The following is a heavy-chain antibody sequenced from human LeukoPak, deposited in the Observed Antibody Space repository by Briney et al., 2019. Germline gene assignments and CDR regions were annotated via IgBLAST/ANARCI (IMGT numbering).Heavy chain of an antibody. J-gene: IGHJ3*02. V-gene: IGHV4-39*07. CDR1: GGSISNYY. CDR3: AKSNGYGLVDI. Sequence: SETLSLTCTVSGGSISNYYWGWIRQPPGKGLEWIGNIFYSGSTYYSPSLRSRVTISLDTSRNQFSLKLNSVTAADTTVYYCAKSNGYGLVDIWGQGTMVTVSS. CDR2: IFYSGST. D-gene: IGHD3-10*01.